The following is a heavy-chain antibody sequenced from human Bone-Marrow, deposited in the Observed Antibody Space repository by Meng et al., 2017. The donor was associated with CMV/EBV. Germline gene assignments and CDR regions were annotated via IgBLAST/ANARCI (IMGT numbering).Heavy chain of an antibody. D-gene: IGHD2-2*01. Sequence: ASVKVSCKASGYTFTGYYMHWVRQAPGQGLEWMGWINPNSGGTNYAQKFQGRVTMTRDTSISTAYMELSRLRSDDTAVYYCAELGYCSSTSCLYYFDYWGQGTLVTVSS. V-gene: IGHV1-2*02. CDR3: AELGYCSSTSCLYYFDY. J-gene: IGHJ4*02. CDR1: GYTFTGYY. CDR2: INPNSGGT.